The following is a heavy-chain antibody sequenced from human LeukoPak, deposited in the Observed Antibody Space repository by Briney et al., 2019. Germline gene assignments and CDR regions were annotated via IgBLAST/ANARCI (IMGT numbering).Heavy chain of an antibody. D-gene: IGHD2/OR15-2a*01. CDR1: GGTSSSYA. J-gene: IGHJ6*03. CDR3: AKNIRQVGNYYYYMDV. CDR2: IIPIFGTA. V-gene: IGHV1-69*06. Sequence: SVKVSCKASGGTSSSYAISWVRQAPGQGLEWMGGIIPIFGTANYAQKFQGRVTITADKSTSTAYMELSSLRSEDTAVYYCAKNIRQVGNYYYYMDVWGKGTTVTVSS.